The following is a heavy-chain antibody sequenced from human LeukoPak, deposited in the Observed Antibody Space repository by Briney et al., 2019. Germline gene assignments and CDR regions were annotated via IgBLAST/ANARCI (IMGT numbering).Heavy chain of an antibody. V-gene: IGHV3-66*02. CDR3: ARDEVGATFDY. Sequence: GGSLRLSWAASGFTVSSNYMSWVRQAPGKGLEWVSVIYSGGSTYYADSVKGRFTISRDNSKNTLYLQMNSLRAEDTAVYYCARDEVGATFDYWGQGTLVTVSS. D-gene: IGHD1-26*01. CDR2: IYSGGST. CDR1: GFTVSSNY. J-gene: IGHJ4*02.